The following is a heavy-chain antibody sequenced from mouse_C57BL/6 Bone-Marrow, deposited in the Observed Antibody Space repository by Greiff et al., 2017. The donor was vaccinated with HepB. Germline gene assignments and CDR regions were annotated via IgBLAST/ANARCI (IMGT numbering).Heavy chain of an antibody. CDR2: IHPSDSDT. CDR1: GYTFTSYW. V-gene: IGHV1-74*01. Sequence: VQLQQPGAELVKPGASVKVSCKASGYTFTSYWMHWVKQRPGQGLEWIGRIHPSDSDTNYNQKFKGKATLTVDKSSSTAYMQLSSLTSEDSAVYYCAIGKVYYDYPIAYWGQGTLVTVSA. CDR3: AIGKVYYDYPIAY. J-gene: IGHJ3*01. D-gene: IGHD2-4*01.